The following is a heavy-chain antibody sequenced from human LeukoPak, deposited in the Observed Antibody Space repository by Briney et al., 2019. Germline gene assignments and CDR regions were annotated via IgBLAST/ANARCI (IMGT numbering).Heavy chain of an antibody. D-gene: IGHD2-15*01. Sequence: PSETLSLTCAVSGGSISSGGYYWSWIRQPPGKGLEWIGYIYYSGSTNYNPSLKSRVTISVDTSKNQFSLKLSSVTAADTAVYYCARATLPRGYYYYGMDVWGQGTTVTVSS. V-gene: IGHV4-61*08. J-gene: IGHJ6*02. CDR1: GGSISSGGYY. CDR2: IYYSGST. CDR3: ARATLPRGYYYYGMDV.